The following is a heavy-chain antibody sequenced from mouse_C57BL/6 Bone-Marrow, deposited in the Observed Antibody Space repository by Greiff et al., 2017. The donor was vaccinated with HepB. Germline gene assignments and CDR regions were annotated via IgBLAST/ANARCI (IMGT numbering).Heavy chain of an antibody. J-gene: IGHJ4*01. D-gene: IGHD3-3*01. CDR3: ARGDDAMDY. CDR1: GYTFTDYN. V-gene: IGHV1-18*01. Sequence: VQLQQSGPELVKPGASVKIPCKASGYTFTDYNMDWVKQSHGKSLEWIGDINPNNGGTIYNQKFKDKATLTVDKSSSTAYMQLSSLTSEDSAVYYCARGDDAMDYWGQGTSVTVSS. CDR2: INPNNGGT.